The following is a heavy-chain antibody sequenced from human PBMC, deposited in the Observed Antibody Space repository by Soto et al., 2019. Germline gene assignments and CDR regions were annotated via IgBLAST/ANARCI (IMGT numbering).Heavy chain of an antibody. CDR2: ISGSGGST. Sequence: EVQLLESGGGLVQPGGSLRLSCAASGFTFSSYAMSWVRQAPGKGLEWVSAISGSGGSTYYADSVKGRITISRDNSKNTLYLRMNSLRAEDTAVYYCAKEGGYCSSTSCYGRVYYWGQGTLVTVSS. CDR1: GFTFSSYA. J-gene: IGHJ4*02. V-gene: IGHV3-23*01. CDR3: AKEGGYCSSTSCYGRVYY. D-gene: IGHD2-2*03.